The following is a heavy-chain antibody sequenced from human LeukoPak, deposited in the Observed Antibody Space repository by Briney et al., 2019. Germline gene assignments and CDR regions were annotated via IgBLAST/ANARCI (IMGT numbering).Heavy chain of an antibody. D-gene: IGHD2-15*01. CDR2: ISYDGSNK. V-gene: IGHV3-30*04. CDR3: ARMGGSGY. CDR1: GFTFSSYA. J-gene: IGHJ4*02. Sequence: PGGSLRLSCAVSGFTFSSYAMHWVRQAPGKGLEWVAVISYDGSNKYYAVSVKGRFTISRDNSKNTLYLQMNSLRADDTAVYYCARMGGSGYWGQGTLVTVSS.